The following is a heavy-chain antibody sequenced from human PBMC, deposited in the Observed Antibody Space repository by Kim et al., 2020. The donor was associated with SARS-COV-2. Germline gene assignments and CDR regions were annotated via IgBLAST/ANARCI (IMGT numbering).Heavy chain of an antibody. Sequence: PNSGGTNYAQKCQGRVTMTRDTSISTAYMELSRLRSDDTAVYYCERGYDYWGQGTLVTVSS. D-gene: IGHD5-18*01. CDR2: PNSGGT. V-gene: IGHV1-2*02. J-gene: IGHJ4*02. CDR3: ERGYDY.